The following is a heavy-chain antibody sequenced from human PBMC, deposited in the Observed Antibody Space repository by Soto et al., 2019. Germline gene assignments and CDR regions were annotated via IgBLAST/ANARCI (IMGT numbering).Heavy chain of an antibody. Sequence: QVQLQESGPGLVKPSQTLSLTCTVSGGSISSGGYYWSWIRQHPGKGLEWIGYIYYSGSTYYNPSLKSRVTISVDTSKNQFSLKLSSVTAADTAVYYCARESAAAAAPGFDPWGQGTLVTVSS. J-gene: IGHJ5*02. CDR1: GGSISSGGYY. CDR3: ARESAAAAAPGFDP. D-gene: IGHD6-13*01. CDR2: IYYSGST. V-gene: IGHV4-31*03.